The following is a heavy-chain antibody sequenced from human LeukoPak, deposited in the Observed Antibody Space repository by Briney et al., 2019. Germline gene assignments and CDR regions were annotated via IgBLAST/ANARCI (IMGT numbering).Heavy chain of an antibody. CDR1: GYTFRSYE. J-gene: IGHJ4*02. Sequence: ASVKVSCKASGYTFRSYEINWVRQAPGQGLECVGWIHPNSGKTGYAQKFQGRVTMTRDTSTETAFMELSSLKFDDTAIFYCARGHYGGNRYFGIWGQGALVTVSS. CDR3: ARGHYGGNRYFGI. V-gene: IGHV1-8*01. D-gene: IGHD4-23*01. CDR2: IHPNSGKT.